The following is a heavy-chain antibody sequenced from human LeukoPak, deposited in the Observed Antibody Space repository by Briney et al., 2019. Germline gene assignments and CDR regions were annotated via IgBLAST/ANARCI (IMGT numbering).Heavy chain of an antibody. J-gene: IGHJ3*02. CDR1: GYTFTGCY. V-gene: IGHV1-2*04. D-gene: IGHD3-10*01. CDR3: ARSGFGEDGAFDI. CDR2: INPNSGGT. Sequence: ASVKVSCKASGYTFTGCYMHWVRQAPGQGLEWMGWINPNSGGTNYAQKFQGWVTMTRDTSISTAYMELSRLRSDDTAVYYCARSGFGEDGAFDIWGQGTMVTVSS.